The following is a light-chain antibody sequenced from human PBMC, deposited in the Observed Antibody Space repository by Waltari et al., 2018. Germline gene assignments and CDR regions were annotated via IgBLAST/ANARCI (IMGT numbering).Light chain of an antibody. V-gene: IGLV1-40*01. Sequence: QSVLTQPPSVSGAPGQNVTISCTGSNSTTGATHVVHWYQQFPGTAPQLLIHFNDNRPSGVPDRFSASKSGASASLAITGLQTEDEADYHCQSYDSSLNSVVFGGGTKLTVL. J-gene: IGLJ2*01. CDR3: QSYDSSLNSVV. CDR1: NSTTGATHV. CDR2: FND.